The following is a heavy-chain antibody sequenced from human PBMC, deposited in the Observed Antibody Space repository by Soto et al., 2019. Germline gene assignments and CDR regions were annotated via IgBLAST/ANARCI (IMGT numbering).Heavy chain of an antibody. V-gene: IGHV1-3*01. CDR2: INAGNGNT. J-gene: IGHJ4*02. Sequence: QVQLVQSGAEVKKPGASVKVSCKASGYTFTSYAMHWVRQAPGQRLEWMGWINAGNGNTKYSQKLQGSGTINRDTSASTAYMELSSLRSEDTAVYYCARAQGGYSGSYRFDYWGQGTLVTVSS. D-gene: IGHD1-26*01. CDR1: GYTFTSYA. CDR3: ARAQGGYSGSYRFDY.